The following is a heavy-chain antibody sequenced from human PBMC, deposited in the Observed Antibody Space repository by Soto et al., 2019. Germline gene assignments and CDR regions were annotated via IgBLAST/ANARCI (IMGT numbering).Heavy chain of an antibody. Sequence: SETLSLTCAVYGGSFSGYYWSCIRQPPGKGLEWIGEINHSGSTNYNPSLKSRVTISVDTSKNQFSLKLSSVTAADTAVYYCARRPLRGDINAFDIWGQGTMVTVSS. V-gene: IGHV4-34*01. CDR1: GGSFSGYY. CDR2: INHSGST. D-gene: IGHD5-12*01. CDR3: ARRPLRGDINAFDI. J-gene: IGHJ3*02.